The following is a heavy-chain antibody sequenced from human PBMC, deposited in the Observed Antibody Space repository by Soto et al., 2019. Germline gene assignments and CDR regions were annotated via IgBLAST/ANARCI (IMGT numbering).Heavy chain of an antibody. CDR1: GFTFSSYG. CDR3: AKVLVEGAYTANCFAP. J-gene: IGHJ5*02. V-gene: IGHV3-30*18. CDR2: ISYDGSNK. Sequence: QVQLVESGGGVVQPGRSLRLSCAASGFTFSSYGMHWVRQAPGKGLEWVAVISYDGSNKYYADSVKGRFTMSRDNSKNSLYEKMNSLRAEDTVVYYCAKVLVEGAYTANCFAPWGKGPLVTVSS. D-gene: IGHD3-16*01.